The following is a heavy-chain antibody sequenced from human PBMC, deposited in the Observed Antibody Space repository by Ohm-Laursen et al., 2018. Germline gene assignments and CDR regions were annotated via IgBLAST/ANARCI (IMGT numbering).Heavy chain of an antibody. J-gene: IGHJ4*02. Sequence: SETLSLTCTVSGGSISSYYWSWIRQPPGKGLEWIGYIYYSGSTNYNPSLKSRVTISVDTSKNQFSLKLSSATAADTAVYYCARLRNYYDSSGYYPDYWGQGTLVTVSS. CDR2: IYYSGST. CDR3: ARLRNYYDSSGYYPDY. V-gene: IGHV4-59*08. CDR1: GGSISSYY. D-gene: IGHD3-22*01.